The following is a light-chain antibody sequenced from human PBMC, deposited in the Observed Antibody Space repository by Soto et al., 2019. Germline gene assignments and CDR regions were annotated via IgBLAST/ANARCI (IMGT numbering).Light chain of an antibody. CDR1: QSVRSN. V-gene: IGKV3-15*01. Sequence: VVTQSPATLSVSPGERVTLSCRASQSVRSNLAWYQQKPGQSPRLLIYGASTRATGIPARFSGSGSGTEFTLTISSLQSEDFAVYSCQQYNNWSFGQRTRLEI. CDR3: QQYNNWS. CDR2: GAS. J-gene: IGKJ5*01.